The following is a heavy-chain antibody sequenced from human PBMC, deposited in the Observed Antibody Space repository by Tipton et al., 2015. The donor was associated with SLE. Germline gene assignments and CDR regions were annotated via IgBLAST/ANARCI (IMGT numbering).Heavy chain of an antibody. D-gene: IGHD5-12*01. CDR3: ASREYNGYFDL. CDR1: GGSISSGY. V-gene: IGHV4-59*01. J-gene: IGHJ2*01. CDR2: IYDSGST. Sequence: TLSLTCTVSGGSISSGYWSWIRQFPGKGLEWIGYIYDSGSTNYNPSVKSRLTISVDTSKNQFFLKLRSVSAADTAVYYCASREYNGYFDLWGRGTLVTVSS.